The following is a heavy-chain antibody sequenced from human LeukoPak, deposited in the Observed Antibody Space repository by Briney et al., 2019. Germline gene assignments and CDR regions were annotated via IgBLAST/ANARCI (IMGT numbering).Heavy chain of an antibody. CDR2: IIPIFGTA. V-gene: IGHV1-69*13. CDR3: ARDRATVTTGADAFDI. J-gene: IGHJ3*02. CDR1: GGTFSSYA. Sequence: GASVKVSCKASGGTFSSYAISWVRQAPGQGLEWMGGIIPIFGTANYAQKFQGRVTITADESTSTAYMELSSLRSEDTAVYYCARDRATVTTGADAFDIWGQGTMVTVSS. D-gene: IGHD4-17*01.